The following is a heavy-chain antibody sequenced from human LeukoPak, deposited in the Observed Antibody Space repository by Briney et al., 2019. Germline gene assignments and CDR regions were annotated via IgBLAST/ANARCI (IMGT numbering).Heavy chain of an antibody. D-gene: IGHD2-15*01. CDR1: GFSFRSYA. CDR3: AKSYCSGGSCYSWSADY. V-gene: IGHV3-30*04. Sequence: GRSLRLSCAASGFSFRSYAMHWVRQAPGKGLEWVAVIAYDGSTKYYADSVKGRFTISRDNSHNTVDLQMNSLTAEDMAVYFCAKSYCSGGSCYSWSADYWGQGTLVTVSP. CDR2: IAYDGSTK. J-gene: IGHJ4*02.